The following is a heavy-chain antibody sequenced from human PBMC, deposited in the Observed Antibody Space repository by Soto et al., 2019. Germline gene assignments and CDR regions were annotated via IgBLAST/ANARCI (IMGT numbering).Heavy chain of an antibody. D-gene: IGHD3-3*01. Sequence: WETLSLTCTASGGSVSSGSYYWSWIRQPPGKGLEWIGYIYYSGSTNYNPSLKSRVTISVDTSKNQFSLKLSSVTAADTAVYYCASFWSDYYYGMDVWGQGTTVTSP. CDR3: ASFWSDYYYGMDV. CDR2: IYYSGST. V-gene: IGHV4-61*01. CDR1: GGSVSSGSYY. J-gene: IGHJ6*02.